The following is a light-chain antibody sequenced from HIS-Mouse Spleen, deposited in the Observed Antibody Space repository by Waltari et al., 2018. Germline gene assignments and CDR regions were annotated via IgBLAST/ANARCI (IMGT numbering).Light chain of an antibody. CDR1: NIGSKS. J-gene: IGLJ2*01. V-gene: IGLV3-21*03. Sequence: SYVLTQPPSVSVAPGKTARITCGGNNIGSKSVHWYQQKPGQAPVLVVYDDSDRPSGIPERFSGSNSGNTAALTISRVEAGYEADYSCQVWDSSSDHVVFGGGTKLTVL. CDR3: QVWDSSSDHVV. CDR2: DDS.